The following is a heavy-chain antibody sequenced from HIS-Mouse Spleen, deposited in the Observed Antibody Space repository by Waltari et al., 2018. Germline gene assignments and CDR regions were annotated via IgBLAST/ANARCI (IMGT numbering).Heavy chain of an antibody. D-gene: IGHD1-26*01. V-gene: IGHV3-30*18. CDR1: GFTFSSYG. J-gene: IGHJ4*02. CDR3: AKDRGSQFDY. Sequence: QVQLVESGGGVVQPGRSLRLSCAASGFTFSSYGMHWVRQARGEGLEWVAVISYDGSNQYYAESVKCRFTISRDNSKNTLYLQMNSLRAEDTAVYYCAKDRGSQFDYWGQGTLVTVSS. CDR2: ISYDGSNQ.